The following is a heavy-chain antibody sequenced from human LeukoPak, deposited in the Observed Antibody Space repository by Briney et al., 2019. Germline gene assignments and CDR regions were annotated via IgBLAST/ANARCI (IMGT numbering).Heavy chain of an antibody. J-gene: IGHJ5*02. CDR1: GGSFSGYY. CDR3: ARVKGIVVVPAAERWFDP. V-gene: IGHV4-34*01. CDR2: INHSGST. Sequence: SETLSLTCAVYGGSFSGYYWSWIRQPPGKGLEWIGEINHSGSTNYNPSLKSRVTISVDTSKNQFSLKLSSVTAADTAAYYCARVKGIVVVPAAERWFDPWGQGTLVTVSS. D-gene: IGHD2-2*01.